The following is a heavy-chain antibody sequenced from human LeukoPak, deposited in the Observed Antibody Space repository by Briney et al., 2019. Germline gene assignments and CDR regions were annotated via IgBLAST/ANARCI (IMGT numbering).Heavy chain of an antibody. D-gene: IGHD6-19*01. Sequence: GGTLRLSCAASGFTFSSYAMNWVRQAPGKGQEWASAISGSGGSTYYADSVKGRFTISRDNSKNTLYLQMTSLRAEDTAVYYCAKGNRYSSGWYFDYWGQGTLVTVSS. CDR2: ISGSGGST. CDR3: AKGNRYSSGWYFDY. V-gene: IGHV3-23*01. J-gene: IGHJ4*02. CDR1: GFTFSSYA.